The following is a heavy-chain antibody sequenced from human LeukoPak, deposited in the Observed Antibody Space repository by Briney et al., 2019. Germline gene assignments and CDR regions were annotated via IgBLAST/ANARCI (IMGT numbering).Heavy chain of an antibody. CDR2: IYYSGST. CDR1: GGSISSSSYY. V-gene: IGHV4-39*07. J-gene: IGHJ5*02. Sequence: SETLSLTCTVSGGSISSSSYYWGWIRQPPGKGLEWIGSIYYSGSTYYNPSLKSRVTISVDTSKNQFSLKLSSVTAADTAVYYCARGGYNWNDGNYSPWGQGTLVTVSS. CDR3: ARGGYNWNDGNYSP. D-gene: IGHD1-20*01.